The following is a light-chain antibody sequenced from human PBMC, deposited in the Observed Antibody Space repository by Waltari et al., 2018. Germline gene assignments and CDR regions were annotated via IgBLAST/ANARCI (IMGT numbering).Light chain of an antibody. Sequence: DIVMTQSPDSLSVSLGERATINCKSSQSVLYSSNNKNCLAWYQQKPGQPPKLLIYWASTRESGVPDRCRGSGSGTDFTLTISSLQAEDVAVYYCQQYYSTPWTFGQGTKVETK. J-gene: IGKJ1*01. CDR3: QQYYSTPWT. CDR2: WAS. V-gene: IGKV4-1*01. CDR1: QSVLYSSNNKNC.